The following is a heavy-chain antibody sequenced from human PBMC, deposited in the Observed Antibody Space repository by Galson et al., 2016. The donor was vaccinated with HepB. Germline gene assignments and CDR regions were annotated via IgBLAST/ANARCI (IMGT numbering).Heavy chain of an antibody. D-gene: IGHD3-10*01. J-gene: IGHJ4*01. CDR2: IIPVFGPT. Sequence: SVKASCKASGGTFSSNHINWVRQAPGQGLEWMGGIIPVFGPTTYAQKFQGRVTITADESTTTAYMELTSLGSEDTAVYYCARAWGSGSGSYFMPFFDYWGHGTLVTVSS. CDR3: ARAWGSGSGSYFMPFFDY. V-gene: IGHV1-69*13. CDR1: GGTFSSNH.